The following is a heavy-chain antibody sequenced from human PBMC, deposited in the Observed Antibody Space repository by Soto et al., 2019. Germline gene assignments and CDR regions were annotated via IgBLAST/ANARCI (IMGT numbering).Heavy chain of an antibody. V-gene: IGHV1-2*04. CDR2: INPNSGAT. D-gene: IGHD6-13*01. J-gene: IGHJ4*02. Sequence: QVQLVQSGAEVKKPGASVKVSCKASGYTFTGYYMHWVRQAPGQGLEWMGWINPNSGATNYAQKFQGWVTMTRETSISTAYMELSRLRSDDTAVYYCARATSSSWYVPYFDYWGQGTLVTVSS. CDR1: GYTFTGYY. CDR3: ARATSSSWYVPYFDY.